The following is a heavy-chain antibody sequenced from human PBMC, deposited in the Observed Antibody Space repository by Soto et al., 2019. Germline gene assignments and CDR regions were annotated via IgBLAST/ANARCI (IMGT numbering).Heavy chain of an antibody. Sequence: QVQLVQSGAEVKKPGASVKVSCKASGYTFTSYAMHWVRQAPGQRLEWMGWINAGNGNTKYSQKFQGRVTITRDTSASTAYIDLSSLRSEDTAVYYCASSLERSLGRVYYYYGRDVWGPGTTVTVSS. CDR3: ASSLERSLGRVYYYYGRDV. J-gene: IGHJ6*02. CDR2: INAGNGNT. D-gene: IGHD3-3*01. V-gene: IGHV1-3*01. CDR1: GYTFTSYA.